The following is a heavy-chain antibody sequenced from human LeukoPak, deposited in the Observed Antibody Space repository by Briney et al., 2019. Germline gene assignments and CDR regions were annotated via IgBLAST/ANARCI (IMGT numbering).Heavy chain of an antibody. J-gene: IGHJ6*03. D-gene: IGHD2-15*01. Sequence: PGGSLRLSCAASGFTFSSYWMHWVRQAPGKGLVWVSRINSDGSSTSYADSVKGRFTISRDNAKNTLYLQMNSLRAEDTAVYYCARDRSGGSLYYYYYMDVWGKGTTVTVSS. CDR1: GFTFSSYW. CDR2: INSDGSST. CDR3: ARDRSGGSLYYYYYMDV. V-gene: IGHV3-74*01.